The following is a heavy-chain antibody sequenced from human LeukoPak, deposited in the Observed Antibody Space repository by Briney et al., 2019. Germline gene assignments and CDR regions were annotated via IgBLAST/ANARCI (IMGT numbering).Heavy chain of an antibody. CDR1: GESFSNHY. D-gene: IGHD6-6*01. Sequence: SETLSLSCVVNGESFSNHYWTWIRQSPGEGLEWIGEIEHRGNTNYNPSLKSRVTISVDTSKNEFSLKLKSVTAADTAVFYCARGRGVAARRGFDFWGLGTLVTVSS. J-gene: IGHJ4*02. CDR2: IEHRGNT. V-gene: IGHV4-34*01. CDR3: ARGRGVAARRGFDF.